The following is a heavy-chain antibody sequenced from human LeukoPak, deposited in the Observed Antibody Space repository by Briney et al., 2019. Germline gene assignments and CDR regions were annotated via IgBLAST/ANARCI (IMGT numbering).Heavy chain of an antibody. CDR2: IYYSGST. CDR3: ARRPGTYYDFWSGYGNWFDP. V-gene: IGHV4-39*01. CDR1: GGSISSSSYY. Sequence: SETLSLTCTVSGGSISSSSYYWGWIRQPPGKGLGWIGSIYYSGSTYYNPSLKSRVTISVDTSKNQFSLKLSSVTAADTAVYYCARRPGTYYDFWSGYGNWFDPWGQGTLVTVSS. J-gene: IGHJ5*02. D-gene: IGHD3-3*01.